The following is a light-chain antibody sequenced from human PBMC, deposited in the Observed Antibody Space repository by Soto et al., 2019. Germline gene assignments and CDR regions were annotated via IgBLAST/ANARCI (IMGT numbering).Light chain of an antibody. Sequence: DIQMTQSPSSQSASVGDRVTITCRASQSINSYLNWYQQTPGKAPQLLIYAASSLQSGVPSRFSGSGSETDFTLTISSLPPDDFATYYCQQSFSTPRTFGQGTRVEI. V-gene: IGKV1-39*01. CDR3: QQSFSTPRT. J-gene: IGKJ1*01. CDR1: QSINSY. CDR2: AAS.